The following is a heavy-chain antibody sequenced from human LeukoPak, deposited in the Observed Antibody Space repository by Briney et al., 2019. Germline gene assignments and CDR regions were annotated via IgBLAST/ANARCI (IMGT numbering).Heavy chain of an antibody. CDR3: ARQRAPDY. D-gene: IGHD6-25*01. CDR1: GGSFSGYY. Sequence: SETLSLTCAVYGGSFSGYYWSWIRQPPGKGLEWIGEINHSGSTNYNPSLKSRVTISVDTSKNQFSLKLTSVTAADTAIYYCARQRAPDYWGQGILVTVSS. V-gene: IGHV4-34*01. J-gene: IGHJ4*02. CDR2: INHSGST.